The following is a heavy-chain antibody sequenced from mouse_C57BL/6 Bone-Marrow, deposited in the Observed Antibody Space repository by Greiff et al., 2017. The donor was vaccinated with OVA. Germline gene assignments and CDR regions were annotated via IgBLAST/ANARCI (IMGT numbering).Heavy chain of an antibody. Sequence: VKLQESGAELAKPGASVKLSCKASGYTFTSYWMHWVKQRPGQGLEWIGYINPSSGYTKYNQKFKGKATLTADKSSSTAYMQLSSLTYEDSAVYYCARLGPYYDYDPFDYWGQGTTLTVSS. CDR2: INPSSGYT. J-gene: IGHJ2*01. CDR1: GYTFTSYW. V-gene: IGHV1-7*01. D-gene: IGHD2-4*01. CDR3: ARLGPYYDYDPFDY.